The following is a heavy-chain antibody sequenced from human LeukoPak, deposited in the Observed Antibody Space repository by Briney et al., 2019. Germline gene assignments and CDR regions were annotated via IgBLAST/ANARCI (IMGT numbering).Heavy chain of an antibody. CDR1: GGSISSGDYY. CDR3: ARLVDGDHSSGWLHYYYGMDV. V-gene: IGHV4-30-4*01. CDR2: IYYSGST. Sequence: PSETLSLTCTVSGGSISSGDYYWSWIRQPPGKGLEWIGYIYYSGSTYYNPSLKSRVTISVDTSKNQFSLKLSSVTAADTAVYYCARLVDGDHSSGWLHYYYGMDVWGQGTTVTVSS. J-gene: IGHJ6*02. D-gene: IGHD6-19*01.